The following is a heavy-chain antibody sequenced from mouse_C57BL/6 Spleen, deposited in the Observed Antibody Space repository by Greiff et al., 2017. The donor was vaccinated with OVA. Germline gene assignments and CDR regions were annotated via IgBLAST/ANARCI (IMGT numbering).Heavy chain of an antibody. V-gene: IGHV1-15*01. J-gene: IGHJ3*01. CDR1: GYTFTDYE. CDR2: IDPETGGT. CDR3: TRFASWFAY. Sequence: QVQLQQSGAELVRPGASVTLSCKASGYTFTDYEMHWVKQTPVHGLEWIGAIDPETGGTAYNQKFKGKAILTADESSSTAFMKLRSLTSEDSAVYYCTRFASWFAYWGQGTLVTGSA.